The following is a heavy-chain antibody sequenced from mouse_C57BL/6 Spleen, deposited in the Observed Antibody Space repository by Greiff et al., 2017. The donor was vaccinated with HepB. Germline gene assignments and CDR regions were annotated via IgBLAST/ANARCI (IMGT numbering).Heavy chain of an antibody. J-gene: IGHJ4*01. CDR3: AIPDYPYAMDY. D-gene: IGHD2-4*01. Sequence: QVHVKQSGAELVKPGASVKLSCKASGYTFTSYWMHWVKQRPGQGLEWIGMIHPNSGSTNYNEKFKSKATLTVDKSSSTAYMQLSSLTSEDSAVYYCAIPDYPYAMDYWGQGTSVTVSS. V-gene: IGHV1-64*01. CDR1: GYTFTSYW. CDR2: IHPNSGST.